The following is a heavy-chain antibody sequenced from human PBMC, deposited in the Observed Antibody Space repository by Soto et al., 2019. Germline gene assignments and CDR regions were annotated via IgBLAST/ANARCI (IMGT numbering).Heavy chain of an antibody. CDR3: ARGVTIFGVVIQTYYGMDV. CDR2: IYYSGST. CDR1: GGSISSGGYY. V-gene: IGHV4-31*03. D-gene: IGHD3-3*01. J-gene: IGHJ6*02. Sequence: QVQLQESGPGLVKPSQTLSLTCTVSGGSISSGGYYWSWIRQHPGKGLEWIGYIYYSGSTYYNPSLKSRVTISVDTSKNQFSLKLSSVTAADTAVYYCARGVTIFGVVIQTYYGMDVWGQGTTVTVSS.